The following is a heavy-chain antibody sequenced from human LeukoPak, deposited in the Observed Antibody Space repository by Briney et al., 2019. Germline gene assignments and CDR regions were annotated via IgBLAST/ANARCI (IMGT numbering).Heavy chain of an antibody. Sequence: GASVKVSCKASGYTFTGYFMHWVRQAPGQGLEWMGRINPNSGGTNYAQKFQGRVTMTRDTSISTAYMELSRLRSDDTAVYYCAREESDYYDRTAPLDIWGQGTMVTVSS. V-gene: IGHV1-2*06. CDR3: AREESDYYDRTAPLDI. J-gene: IGHJ3*02. CDR1: GYTFTGYF. CDR2: INPNSGGT. D-gene: IGHD3-22*01.